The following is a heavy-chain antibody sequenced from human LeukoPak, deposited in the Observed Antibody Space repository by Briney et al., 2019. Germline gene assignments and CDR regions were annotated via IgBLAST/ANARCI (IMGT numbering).Heavy chain of an antibody. D-gene: IGHD3-9*01. Sequence: SETLSLTCTVSGGSISSGGYYWSWIRQHPGKGLEWIGYIYYSGSTYYNPSLKSRVTISVDTSKNQFSLKLSSVTAADTAVYYCASSLGCDILTDQSFDYWGQGTLVTVSS. CDR2: IYYSGST. J-gene: IGHJ4*02. CDR3: ASSLGCDILTDQSFDY. V-gene: IGHV4-31*03. CDR1: GGSISSGGYY.